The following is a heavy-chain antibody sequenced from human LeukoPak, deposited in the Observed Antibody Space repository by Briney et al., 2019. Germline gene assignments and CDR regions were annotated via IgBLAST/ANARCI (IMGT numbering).Heavy chain of an antibody. J-gene: IGHJ4*02. D-gene: IGHD5-18*01. CDR2: ISYGGSNK. CDR1: GFTLSSYA. V-gene: IGHV3-30*04. CDR3: ARALPGYSYGIDY. Sequence: GGSLRLSCAASGFTLSSYAMHWVRQAPGKGLDWAAVISYGGSNKYYADSVKGRFTISRDNSKNTLYLQMNSLRAEDTAVYYCARALPGYSYGIDYWGQGTLVTVSS.